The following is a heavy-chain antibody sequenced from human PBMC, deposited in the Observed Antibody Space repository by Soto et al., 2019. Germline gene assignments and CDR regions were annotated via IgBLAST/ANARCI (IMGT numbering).Heavy chain of an antibody. CDR1: GSISSYY. V-gene: IGHV4-59*01. D-gene: IGHD2-2*01. CDR3: ARACSSTSCNWDY. CDR2: IYYSGST. J-gene: IGHJ4*02. Sequence: GSISSYYWSWIRQPPGKGLEWIGYIYYSGSTNYNPSLKSRVTISVDTSKNQFSLKLSSVTAADTAVYYCARACSSTSCNWDYWGQGTLVTVSS.